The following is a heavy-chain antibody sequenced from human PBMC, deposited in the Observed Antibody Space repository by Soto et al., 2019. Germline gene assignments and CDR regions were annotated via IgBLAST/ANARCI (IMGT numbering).Heavy chain of an antibody. CDR1: GGTFGSYA. CDR3: ARSQGSSTSLEIYYYYYYGMDV. CDR2: IIPIPGTA. D-gene: IGHD2-2*01. Sequence: QVQLVQSGAEVKKPGSSVKVSCKASGGTFGSYAISWVRQAPGQGLEWMGGIIPIPGTANYAQKIQGRVTIAADESTSTAHMEMSSLRPEDTAVYYCARSQGSSTSLEIYYYYYYGMDVWGQGTTVTVSS. J-gene: IGHJ6*02. V-gene: IGHV1-69*01.